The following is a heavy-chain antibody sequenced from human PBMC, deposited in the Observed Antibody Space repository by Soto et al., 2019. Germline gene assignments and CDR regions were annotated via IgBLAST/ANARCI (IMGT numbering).Heavy chain of an antibody. J-gene: IGHJ5*02. V-gene: IGHV4-4*02. CDR3: ARDPGYGDYGWFDP. D-gene: IGHD4-17*01. CDR1: GGSISSSNW. CDR2: IYHSGST. Sequence: QVQLQESGPGLVKPSGTLYLTCAVSGGSISSSNWWSWVRQPPGKGLEWIGEIYHSGSTNYNPSLTSRVPISVAKSKNQFSLKLSSVTAADTAVYYCARDPGYGDYGWFDPWGQGTLVTVSS.